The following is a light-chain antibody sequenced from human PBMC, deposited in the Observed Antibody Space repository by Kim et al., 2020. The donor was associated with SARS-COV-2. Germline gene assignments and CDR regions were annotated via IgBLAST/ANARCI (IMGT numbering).Light chain of an antibody. J-gene: IGKJ4*01. Sequence: DIVMTQSPLSLPVIPGEPDSISCRSSQSLLHSNGYNYLDWYLQKPGQSPQLLIYLGSNRASGVPDRFSGSGSGTDFTLKISRVEAEDVGVYYCMQALQTPAFGGGTKLEIK. CDR2: LGS. V-gene: IGKV2-28*01. CDR3: MQALQTPA. CDR1: QSLLHSNGYNY.